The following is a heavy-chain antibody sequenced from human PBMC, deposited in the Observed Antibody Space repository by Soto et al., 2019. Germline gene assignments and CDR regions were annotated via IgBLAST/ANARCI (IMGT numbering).Heavy chain of an antibody. CDR2: ISSSLGHT. D-gene: IGHD1-26*01. CDR3: ARQRDGREGDY. Sequence: GGSVRLSCAGSGFDFSDFHISWVRQAPGKGLEWISYISSSLGHTDYADSVKGRFTISRDNAKSSVFLEMSDLRAEDTAVYYCARQRDGREGDYWGQGTLVTVSS. J-gene: IGHJ4*02. V-gene: IGHV3-11*06. CDR1: GFDFSDFH.